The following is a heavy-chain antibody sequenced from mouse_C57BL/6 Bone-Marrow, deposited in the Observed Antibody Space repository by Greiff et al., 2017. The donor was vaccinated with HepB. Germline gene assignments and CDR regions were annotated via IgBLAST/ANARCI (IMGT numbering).Heavy chain of an antibody. J-gene: IGHJ2*01. CDR2: IDPEDGDT. Sequence: EVKVVESGAELVRPGASVKLSCTASGFNIKDYYMHWVKQRPEQGLEWIGRIDPEDGDTESAPKFQGKATMTADTSSNTAYLQLSSLTSEDTAVYYCTTLIYYYGSSYPFDYWGQGTTLTVSS. V-gene: IGHV14-1*01. D-gene: IGHD1-1*01. CDR3: TTLIYYYGSSYPFDY. CDR1: GFNIKDYY.